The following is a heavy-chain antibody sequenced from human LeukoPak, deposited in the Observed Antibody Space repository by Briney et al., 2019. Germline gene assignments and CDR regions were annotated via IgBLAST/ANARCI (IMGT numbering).Heavy chain of an antibody. D-gene: IGHD4-17*01. J-gene: IGHJ4*02. CDR3: TRRHYGDYVVDN. Sequence: PGGSLKLSCATSGFTFNGSALHWVRQASGQGLEWVGHIRSKAHRYATAYAASVKGRFTVSRDDSKNMAYLQMNSLKTEDTAIYYCTRRHYGDYVVDNWGQGTLVTVSS. V-gene: IGHV3-73*01. CDR2: IRSKAHRYAT. CDR1: GFTFNGSA.